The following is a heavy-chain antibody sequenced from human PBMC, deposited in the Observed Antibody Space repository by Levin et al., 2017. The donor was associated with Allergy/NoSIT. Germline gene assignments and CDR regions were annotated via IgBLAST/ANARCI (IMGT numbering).Heavy chain of an antibody. J-gene: IGHJ4*02. CDR3: ARGPYYGSGSSVDY. V-gene: IGHV4-4*07. CDR2: VYTSGST. D-gene: IGHD3-10*01. Sequence: PSQTLSLTCTVSGGSISSYYWSWIRQPAGKGLEWIGRVYTSGSTNYNPSLKSRVTMSVDTSKNQFSLKLSSVTAADTAVYYCARGPYYGSGSSVDYWGQGALVTVSS. CDR1: GGSISSYY.